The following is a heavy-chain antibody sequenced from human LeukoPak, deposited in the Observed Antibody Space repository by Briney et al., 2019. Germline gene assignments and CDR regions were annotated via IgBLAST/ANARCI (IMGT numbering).Heavy chain of an antibody. CDR2: IKSKTDGGTT. Sequence: TGGSLRLSCAASGFTFSSYSMNWVRQAPGKGLEWVGRIKSKTDGGTTDYAGFVKGRFTISRDDSKNTLYLQMNSLNIEDTAVYYCTTVTLTTIGWNNWGQGTLVTVSS. D-gene: IGHD1/OR15-1a*01. V-gene: IGHV3-15*01. J-gene: IGHJ4*02. CDR3: TTVTLTTIGWNN. CDR1: GFTFSSYS.